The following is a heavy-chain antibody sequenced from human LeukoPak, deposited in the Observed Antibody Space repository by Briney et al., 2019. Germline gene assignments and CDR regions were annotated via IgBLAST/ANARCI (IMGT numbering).Heavy chain of an antibody. CDR3: ARPPGRELSQGGFDY. D-gene: IGHD1-26*01. V-gene: IGHV4-4*02. Sequence: PSGTLSLTCAVSGGSISSSNWWGWVRQPPGKGLEWIGEIYHSGSTNYNPSLKSRVTISVDKSKNQFSLKLSSVTAADTAVYYCARPPGRELSQGGFDYWGQGTLVTVSS. CDR1: GGSISSSNW. CDR2: IYHSGST. J-gene: IGHJ4*02.